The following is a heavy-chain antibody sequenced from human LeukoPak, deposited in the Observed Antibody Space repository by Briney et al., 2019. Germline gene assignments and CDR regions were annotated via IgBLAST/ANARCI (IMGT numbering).Heavy chain of an antibody. CDR1: GYTFTDYY. Sequence: ASVKVSCKASGYTFTDYYMNWVRQAPGQGLEWMGWISAYNGNTNYAQKLQGRVTMTTDTSTSTAYMELRSLRSDDTAVYYCARDYYDSSGLDYWGQGTLVTVSS. CDR2: ISAYNGNT. CDR3: ARDYYDSSGLDY. V-gene: IGHV1-18*04. J-gene: IGHJ4*02. D-gene: IGHD3-22*01.